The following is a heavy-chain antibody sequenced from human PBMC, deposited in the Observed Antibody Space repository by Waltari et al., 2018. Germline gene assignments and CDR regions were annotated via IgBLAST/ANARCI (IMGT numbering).Heavy chain of an antibody. J-gene: IGHJ5*02. D-gene: IGHD6-19*01. CDR3: AESGYSSGWLNWFDP. CDR2: IYYSGST. Sequence: QVQLQESGPGLVKPSETLSLTCTVSGGSISSYYWSWLRQPPGKGLEWIGYIYYSGSTNYNPSLKSRVTISVDTSKNQFSLKLSSVTAADTAVYYCAESGYSSGWLNWFDPWGQGTLVTVSS. CDR1: GGSISSYY. V-gene: IGHV4-59*01.